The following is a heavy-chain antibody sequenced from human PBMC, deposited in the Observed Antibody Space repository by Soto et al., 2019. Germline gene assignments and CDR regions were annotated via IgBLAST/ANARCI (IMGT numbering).Heavy chain of an antibody. CDR3: ARDRGDYYDSSANRFDY. CDR1: GSTFSSYG. J-gene: IGHJ4*02. Sequence: LRLSRAASGSTFSSYGTHWVRQVPGTGLEWVAVIWYDGSNKYYADSVKGRFTISRDNSKNTLYLQMNSLRAEDTAVYYCARDRGDYYDSSANRFDYWGQATLVTTS. D-gene: IGHD3-22*01. V-gene: IGHV3-33*01. CDR2: IWYDGSNK.